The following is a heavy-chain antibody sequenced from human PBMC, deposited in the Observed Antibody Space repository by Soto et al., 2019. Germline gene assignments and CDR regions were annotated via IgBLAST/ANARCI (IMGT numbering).Heavy chain of an antibody. J-gene: IGHJ3*02. CDR2: INSDGSST. Sequence: PGGSLRLSCAASGFTFSSYWTHWVRQAPGKGLVWVSRINSDGSSTSYADSVKGRFTISRDNAKNTLYLQMNSLRAEDTAVYYCARGGYCSSTSCYGNDAFDIWGQGTMVTVSS. CDR3: ARGGYCSSTSCYGNDAFDI. V-gene: IGHV3-74*01. D-gene: IGHD2-2*01. CDR1: GFTFSSYW.